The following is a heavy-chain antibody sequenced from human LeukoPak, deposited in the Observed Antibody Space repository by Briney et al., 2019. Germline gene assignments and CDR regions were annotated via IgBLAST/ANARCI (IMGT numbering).Heavy chain of an antibody. Sequence: PGGSLRLSCAASGFTFSSYSMNWVRQAPGKGLEWVSSISSSSSYIYYADSVKGRFTISRDNAKNSLYLQMNSLRAEDTAVYYCAREDRSWYYDFWSGPRDFDYWGQGTLVTVS. CDR2: ISSSSSYI. CDR1: GFTFSSYS. J-gene: IGHJ4*02. V-gene: IGHV3-21*01. CDR3: AREDRSWYYDFWSGPRDFDY. D-gene: IGHD3-3*01.